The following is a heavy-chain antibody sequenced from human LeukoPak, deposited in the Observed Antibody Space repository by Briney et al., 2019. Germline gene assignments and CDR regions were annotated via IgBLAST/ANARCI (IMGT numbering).Heavy chain of an antibody. J-gene: IGHJ5*02. D-gene: IGHD6-19*01. CDR1: GLHFSGTA. CDR2: ISHDGMNA. CDR3: AKDGAQYSSGPECDP. Sequence: GGSLRLSCAASGLHFSGTAMSWVRQAPGKGLEWVSAISHDGMNAYYADSVKGRFTISRDDSKKTVSLEMSSLTAADTGVYYCAKDGAQYSSGPECDPRGQGALVTVSP. V-gene: IGHV3-23*01.